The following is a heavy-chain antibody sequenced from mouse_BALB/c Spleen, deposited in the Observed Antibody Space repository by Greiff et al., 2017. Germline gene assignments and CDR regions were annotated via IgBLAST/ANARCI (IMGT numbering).Heavy chain of an antibody. CDR3: ARRGNYLWFAY. D-gene: IGHD2-1*01. J-gene: IGHJ3*01. Sequence: EVKLMESGGDLVKPGGSLKLSCAASGFTFSSYGMSWVRQTPDKRLEWVATISSGGSYTYYPDSVKGRFTISRDNAKNTLYLQMSSLKSEDTAMYYCARRGNYLWFAYWGQGTLVTVSA. V-gene: IGHV5-6*02. CDR2: ISSGGSYT. CDR1: GFTFSSYG.